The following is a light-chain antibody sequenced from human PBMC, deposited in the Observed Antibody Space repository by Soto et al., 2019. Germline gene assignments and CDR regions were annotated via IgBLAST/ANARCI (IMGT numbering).Light chain of an antibody. Sequence: DIQMTQSPSSLSASVGDRVTITCRAGQGIRKDLGWYQQKPGKAPKRLIYAASSLQSGVPSRFRGSGSGTEFTLTITSLQSEDFATYYCLQHNSYPLTFGGGTKVDIK. CDR3: LQHNSYPLT. V-gene: IGKV1-17*01. CDR1: QGIRKD. CDR2: AAS. J-gene: IGKJ4*01.